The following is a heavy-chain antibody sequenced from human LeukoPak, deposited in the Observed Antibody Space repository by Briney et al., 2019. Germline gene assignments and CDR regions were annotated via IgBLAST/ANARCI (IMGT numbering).Heavy chain of an antibody. CDR2: IIPILGIA. D-gene: IGHD1-26*01. CDR1: GGTFSSYA. V-gene: IGHV1-69*04. CDR3: AKDIRPREDFDY. Sequence: ASVKVSCKASGGTFSSYAISWVRQAPGQGLEWMGRIIPILGIANYAQKFQGRVTITADKSTSTAYMGLSSLRSEDTAVYYCAKDIRPREDFDYWGQGTLVTVSS. J-gene: IGHJ4*02.